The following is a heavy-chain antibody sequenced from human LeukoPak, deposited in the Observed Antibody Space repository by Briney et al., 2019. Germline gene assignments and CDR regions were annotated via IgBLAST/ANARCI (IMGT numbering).Heavy chain of an antibody. J-gene: IGHJ4*02. V-gene: IGHV3-74*01. CDR2: LDSDGGST. D-gene: IGHD4-17*01. Sequence: GGSLRLSCAASGFTFSTYWMHWVRQAPGKGLEWVSRLDSDGGSTSYADSVKGRFTISRDNAKNTLYLQMNSLRAEDTAVYYCARRQVTTSDYLDYWGQGTLVTVSS. CDR3: ARRQVTTSDYLDY. CDR1: GFTFSTYW.